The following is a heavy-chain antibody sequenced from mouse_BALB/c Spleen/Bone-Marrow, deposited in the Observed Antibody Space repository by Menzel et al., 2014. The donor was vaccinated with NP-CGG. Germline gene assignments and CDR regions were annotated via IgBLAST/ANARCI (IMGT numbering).Heavy chain of an antibody. CDR1: GFSLSRYS. CDR2: IWGGGST. J-gene: IGHJ4*01. Sequence: ESGPGLVSPSQSLSITCTVTGFSLSRYSVHWVRQPPGKGLEWLGMIWGGGSTDYNSALKSRLSISKDNSKSQVFLKMNSLQTDDTAMYYCARNCRYYGYDVNAMDYWGQGTSVTVSS. CDR3: ARNCRYYGYDVNAMDY. D-gene: IGHD2-2*01. V-gene: IGHV2-6-4*01.